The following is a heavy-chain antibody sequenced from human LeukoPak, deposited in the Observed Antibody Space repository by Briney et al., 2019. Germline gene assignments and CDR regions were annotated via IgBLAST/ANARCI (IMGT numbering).Heavy chain of an antibody. V-gene: IGHV1-2*02. CDR3: ARSSPVVVAATIDY. CDR1: GYTFTSYG. Sequence: ASVKVSCKASGYTFTSYGIIWVRQAPGHGLEWMGWINPNSGGTNYAQKFQGRVTMTRDTSISTAYMELSRLRSDDTAVYYCARSSPVVVAATIDYWGQGTLVTVSS. CDR2: INPNSGGT. J-gene: IGHJ4*02. D-gene: IGHD2-15*01.